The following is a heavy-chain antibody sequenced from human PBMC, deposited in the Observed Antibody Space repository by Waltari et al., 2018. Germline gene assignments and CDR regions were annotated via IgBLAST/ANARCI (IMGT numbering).Heavy chain of an antibody. CDR1: GFTFSSYS. J-gene: IGHJ4*02. V-gene: IGHV3-21*01. Sequence: EVRLVESGGGLVEPGGSLRLSCAASGFTFSSYSMHCVRQAPRKGLQWVSSISSSSSDIYYADSVKGRFTISRDNAKNSLYLQMNSLRAEDTAVYDCARVGWGYCSGGSCQLDYWGQGTLVTVSS. CDR3: ARVGWGYCSGGSCQLDY. CDR2: ISSSSSDI. D-gene: IGHD2-15*01.